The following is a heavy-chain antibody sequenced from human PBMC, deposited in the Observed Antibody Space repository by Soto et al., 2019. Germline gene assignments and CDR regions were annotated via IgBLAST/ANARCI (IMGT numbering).Heavy chain of an antibody. D-gene: IGHD4-17*01. Sequence: QVQLVESGGGVVQPGRSLRLSCAASGFTFSSYAMHWVRQAPGKGLEWVAVISYDGSNKYYADSVKGRFTISRDNSKNTLYLQMNSLRAEDTAVYYCARESGDYGDGLGGYFDYWGQGTLVTVSS. CDR2: ISYDGSNK. CDR3: ARESGDYGDGLGGYFDY. CDR1: GFTFSSYA. V-gene: IGHV3-30-3*01. J-gene: IGHJ4*02.